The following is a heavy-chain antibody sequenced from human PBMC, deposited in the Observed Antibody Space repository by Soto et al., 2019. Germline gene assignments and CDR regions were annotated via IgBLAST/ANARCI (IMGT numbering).Heavy chain of an antibody. J-gene: IGHJ6*02. V-gene: IGHV3-48*02. CDR2: IGRSSSTI. Sequence: GASLRLSCAASGFTFSYYSMNWVRQAPGKGLERVSYIGRSSSTIYYADSVKGRFTISRDTAKNSLYLQMNSLRDADTAVYYFARESVSRYYYYGMDVWGQGTTVTVA. D-gene: IGHD3-16*01. CDR1: GFTFSYYS. CDR3: ARESVSRYYYYGMDV.